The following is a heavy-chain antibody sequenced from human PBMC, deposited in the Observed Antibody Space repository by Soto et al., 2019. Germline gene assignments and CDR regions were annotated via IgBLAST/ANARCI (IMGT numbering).Heavy chain of an antibody. CDR3: ARDSGDYVGWFDP. Sequence: GGSLRLSCAASGFTVSSNYMSWVRQAPGKGLEWVSVIYSGGSTYYADSVKGRFTISRHNSKNTRYLQMNSLGAEDTAVYYCARDSGDYVGWFDPWGQGTLVTVSS. J-gene: IGHJ5*02. V-gene: IGHV3-53*04. CDR1: GFTVSSNY. D-gene: IGHD4-17*01. CDR2: IYSGGST.